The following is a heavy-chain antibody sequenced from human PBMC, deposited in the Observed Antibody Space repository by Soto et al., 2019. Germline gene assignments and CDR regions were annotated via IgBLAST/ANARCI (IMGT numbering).Heavy chain of an antibody. CDR1: GFTFSSYG. CDR3: ARWAAGDYYYYYYGMDV. V-gene: IGHV3-33*01. CDR2: IWYDGSNK. J-gene: IGHJ6*01. Sequence: SLKVSSAASGFTFSSYGMHGVRQAPGKGLEWVAVIWYDGSNKYYADSVKGRFTISRDNSKNTLYLQMNSLRAEDTAVYYCARWAAGDYYYYYYGMDVWRQATTVTRLL. D-gene: IGHD4-17*01.